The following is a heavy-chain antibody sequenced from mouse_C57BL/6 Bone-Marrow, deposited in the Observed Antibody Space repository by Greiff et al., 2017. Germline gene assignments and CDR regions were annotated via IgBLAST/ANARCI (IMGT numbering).Heavy chain of an antibody. Sequence: VKLVESGAELAKPGASVKLSCKASGYTFTSYWMHWVKQRPGQGLEWIGYINPSSGYTKYNQKFKDKATLTAGKSSSTAYMQLSSLTYEDSAVYYCARLRDGDYFDYWGQGTTLTVSS. J-gene: IGHJ2*01. D-gene: IGHD3-3*01. CDR3: ARLRDGDYFDY. CDR1: GYTFTSYW. CDR2: INPSSGYT. V-gene: IGHV1-7*01.